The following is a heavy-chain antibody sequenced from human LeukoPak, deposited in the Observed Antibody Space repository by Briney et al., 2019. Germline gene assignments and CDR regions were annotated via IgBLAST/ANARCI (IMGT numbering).Heavy chain of an antibody. D-gene: IGHD5-18*01. CDR2: VSSDGNRK. CDR1: GFTFSAYA. J-gene: IGHJ4*02. CDR3: ARAPVDSPRNYYFDY. V-gene: IGHV3-30-3*01. Sequence: GRSLRLSCVASGFTFSAYAMHCVRQAPGKGLQRVADVSSDGNRKFYADSVEGRFTVSRDNSKNTLFLQMDSLRDGDTAVYYCARAPVDSPRNYYFDYWGQGTLVTVSS.